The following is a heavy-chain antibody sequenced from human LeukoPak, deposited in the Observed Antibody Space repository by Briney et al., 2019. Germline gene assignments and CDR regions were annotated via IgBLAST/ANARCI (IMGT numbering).Heavy chain of an antibody. V-gene: IGHV1-18*01. J-gene: IGHJ4*02. Sequence: ASVKVSCKASGYTFTSYGISWVRQAPGQGFEWMGWISAYNGNTNYAQKLQGRVTMTADTSTSTAYMELRSLRSDDTAVYYCARGPPMTTVVTPGLYWGQGTLVTVSS. CDR3: ARGPPMTTVVTPGLY. D-gene: IGHD4-23*01. CDR2: ISAYNGNT. CDR1: GYTFTSYG.